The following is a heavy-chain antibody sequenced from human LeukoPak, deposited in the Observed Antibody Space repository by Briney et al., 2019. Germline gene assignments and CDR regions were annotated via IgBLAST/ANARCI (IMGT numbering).Heavy chain of an antibody. Sequence: PSETLSLTCAVYGGSFSGYYWSWIRQPPGKGLECIGEINHSGSTNYNTSLKSRVTISVDTSKNQFSLKLSSVTAADTAVYYCARGWAGDIVVVPAARGGQYYYYMDVWGKGTTVTVSS. CDR1: GGSFSGYY. J-gene: IGHJ6*03. CDR3: ARGWAGDIVVVPAARGGQYYYYMDV. V-gene: IGHV4-34*01. CDR2: INHSGST. D-gene: IGHD2-2*01.